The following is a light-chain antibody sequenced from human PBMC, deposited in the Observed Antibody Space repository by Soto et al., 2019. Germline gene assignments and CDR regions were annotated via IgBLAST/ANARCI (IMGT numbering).Light chain of an antibody. CDR2: GAS. V-gene: IGKV3-20*01. J-gene: IGKJ5*01. CDR1: QSINSF. Sequence: EIVLTQSPGTLSLSPGEGATLSCRASQSINSFLAWYQQRRGQAPRLLIYGASRRATGIPERFSGSGSGTDFTLTVSRLEPEDFAVYYCQQCGSSSTFGQGTRLEIK. CDR3: QQCGSSST.